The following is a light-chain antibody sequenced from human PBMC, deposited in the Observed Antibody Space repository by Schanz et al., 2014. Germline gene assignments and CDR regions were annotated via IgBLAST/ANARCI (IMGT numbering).Light chain of an antibody. CDR3: QHET. Sequence: DIQMTQFPSTLSASVGDRVTITCRASQSISSWLAWYQQKPGKAPKLLIYDASSLESGVPSRFSGSGSGTEFTLTISSLQPDDFATYYCQHETFGQGTKLEIK. CDR2: DAS. V-gene: IGKV1-5*01. J-gene: IGKJ2*01. CDR1: QSISSW.